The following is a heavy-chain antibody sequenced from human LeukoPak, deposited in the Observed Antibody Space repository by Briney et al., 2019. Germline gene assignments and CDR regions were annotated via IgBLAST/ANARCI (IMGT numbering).Heavy chain of an antibody. J-gene: IGHJ4*02. D-gene: IGHD3-22*01. Sequence: PGGSLRLSCAASGFTFSSYGIHWVRQAPGKGLEWVAVIGYDGSNKYYADSVKGRFTISRDNSKNMLYLQMDSLRTEDTAVYFCAKEIYYDSSAFFDYWGQGTLVTVSA. V-gene: IGHV3-30*02. CDR3: AKEIYYDSSAFFDY. CDR1: GFTFSSYG. CDR2: IGYDGSNK.